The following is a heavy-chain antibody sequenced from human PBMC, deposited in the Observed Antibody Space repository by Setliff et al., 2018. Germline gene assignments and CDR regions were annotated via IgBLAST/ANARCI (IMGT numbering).Heavy chain of an antibody. Sequence: GASVKVSCKASGYIFTGYYIHWVRQAPGQGLEWMGRFNPNSGDTNSAQKFQGRVTMTRDTSISTAYMELSRLKYDDTAVYYCARDRYYNSWSGTSMTAPHDAFDIWGQGTMVTVSS. D-gene: IGHD3-3*01. V-gene: IGHV1-2*06. J-gene: IGHJ3*02. CDR2: FNPNSGDT. CDR3: ARDRYYNSWSGTSMTAPHDAFDI. CDR1: GYIFTGYY.